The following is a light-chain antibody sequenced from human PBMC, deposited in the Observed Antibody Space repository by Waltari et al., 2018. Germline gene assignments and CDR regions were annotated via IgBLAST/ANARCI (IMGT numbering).Light chain of an antibody. CDR1: SGHSTNI. CDR3: QTGAHGTWV. Sequence: QLVLTQSPSASASLGASVKLTCTLSSGHSTNIIAWLQQQPEKGPRYLMNVNSDGSSGAERYLTISSLQSEDEADYYCQTGAHGTWVFGGGTRLTVL. CDR2: VNSDG. V-gene: IGLV4-69*01. J-gene: IGLJ3*02.